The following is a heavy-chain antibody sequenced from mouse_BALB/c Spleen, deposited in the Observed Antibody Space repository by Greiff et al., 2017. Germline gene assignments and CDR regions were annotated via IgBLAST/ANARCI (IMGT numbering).Heavy chain of an antibody. Sequence: QVQLQQSGAELMKPGASVKISCKATGYTFSSYWIEWVKQRPGHGLEWIGEILPGSGSTNYNEKFKGKATFTADTSSNTAYMQLSSLTSEDSAVYYCARTGAYRYDMNYAMDYWGQGTSVTVSS. D-gene: IGHD2-14*01. J-gene: IGHJ4*01. CDR3: ARTGAYRYDMNYAMDY. V-gene: IGHV1-9*01. CDR1: GYTFSSYW. CDR2: ILPGSGST.